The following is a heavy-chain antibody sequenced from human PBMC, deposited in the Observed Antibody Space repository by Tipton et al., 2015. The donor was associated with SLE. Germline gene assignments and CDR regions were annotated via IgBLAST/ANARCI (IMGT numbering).Heavy chain of an antibody. D-gene: IGHD1-7*01. CDR2: IYSAGDT. V-gene: IGHV3-53*01. Sequence: SLRLSCVVSGFHFGSYWMHWVRQRPGKGLEWVSVIYSAGDTYYADSVKGRFTISRDNSKNTVYLHMNSLRADDTAIYYCASASWNYGFFDYWGQGTLVTVSS. CDR1: GFHFGSYW. J-gene: IGHJ4*02. CDR3: ASASWNYGFFDY.